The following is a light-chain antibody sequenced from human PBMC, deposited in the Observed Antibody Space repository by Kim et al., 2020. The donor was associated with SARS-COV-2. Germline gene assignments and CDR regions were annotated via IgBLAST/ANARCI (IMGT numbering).Light chain of an antibody. J-gene: IGLJ3*02. CDR2: YDS. CDR1: NSGSKS. CDR3: QVWDSSSDHRV. V-gene: IGLV3-21*04. Sequence: APGKAARLTSGGNNSGSKSVHWYQQKPGQAPVLVIYYDSDRPAGIPERFSGSNSGNTATLTISRVEAGDEADYYCQVWDSSSDHRVFGGGTQLTVL.